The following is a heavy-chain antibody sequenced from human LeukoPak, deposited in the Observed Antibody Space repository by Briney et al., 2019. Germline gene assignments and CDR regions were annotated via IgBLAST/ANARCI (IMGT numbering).Heavy chain of an antibody. CDR2: IYYSGST. CDR1: GGSISSYY. CDR3: ARVGYYYDSSGPNWFDP. V-gene: IGHV4-59*01. D-gene: IGHD3-22*01. Sequence: SETLSLTCTVSGGSISSYYWSWIRQPPGKGLEWIGYIYYSGSTTYNPSLKSRVTISVDTSKNQFSPKLSSVTAADTAVYYCARVGYYYDSSGPNWFDPWGQGTLVTVSS. J-gene: IGHJ5*02.